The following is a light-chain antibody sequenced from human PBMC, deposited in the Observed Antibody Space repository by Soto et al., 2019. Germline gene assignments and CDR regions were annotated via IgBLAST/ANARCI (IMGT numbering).Light chain of an antibody. CDR2: EVS. J-gene: IGLJ2*01. V-gene: IGLV2-14*01. CDR3: SSSITNNIVV. Sequence: QSALTQPASVSGSPGQSITISCTGTSSDVGDYNYVSWYQQHPGKAPKLIIYEVSHRLSGVSNRFSGSKSGHTASLTISGPQDDDEADYYCSSSITNNIVVFGGGTKVTVL. CDR1: SSDVGDYNY.